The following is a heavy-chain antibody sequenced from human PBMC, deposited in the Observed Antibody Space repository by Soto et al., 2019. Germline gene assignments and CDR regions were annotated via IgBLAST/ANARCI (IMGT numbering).Heavy chain of an antibody. V-gene: IGHV3-23*01. CDR3: AREGAIEDYYGMDV. CDR1: GFTFSSYA. CDR2: ISGSGGST. D-gene: IGHD1-26*01. Sequence: PGGSLRLSCAASGFTFSSYAMSWVRQAPGKGLEWVSAISGSGGSTYYADSVKGRFTISRDNAKNSLYLQMNSLRAEDTAVYYCAREGAIEDYYGMDVWGQGTKVTVSS. J-gene: IGHJ6*02.